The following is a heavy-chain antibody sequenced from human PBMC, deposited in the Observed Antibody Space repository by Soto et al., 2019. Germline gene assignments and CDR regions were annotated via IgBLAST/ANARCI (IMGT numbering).Heavy chain of an antibody. CDR3: AKDLYDYGNYDYFGS. D-gene: IGHD4-17*01. Sequence: GGSLRLSCAVSGFTFNTYAMSWVRQAPGKGLQWVSSISGSGGSTYYADSVKGRFTISRDNYKNTLYLQMSSLRAEDTAIYYCAKDLYDYGNYDYFGSWGQGILVTVSS. CDR1: GFTFNTYA. J-gene: IGHJ4*02. CDR2: ISGSGGST. V-gene: IGHV3-23*01.